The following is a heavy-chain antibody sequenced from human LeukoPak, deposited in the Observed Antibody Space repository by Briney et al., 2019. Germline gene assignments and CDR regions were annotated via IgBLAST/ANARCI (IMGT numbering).Heavy chain of an antibody. D-gene: IGHD3-3*01. Sequence: ETLSLTCTVAGETMRNYYWNWIRQAPGKGLEWVSFISSSSIYIDYADSVKGRFTISRDNAKNSLFLQMNSLRAEDTAVYYCARGPSLLYYDFWSGYLGDYWGQGTLVTVSS. CDR2: ISSSSIYI. CDR1: GETMRNYY. CDR3: ARGPSLLYYDFWSGYLGDY. V-gene: IGHV3-21*01. J-gene: IGHJ4*02.